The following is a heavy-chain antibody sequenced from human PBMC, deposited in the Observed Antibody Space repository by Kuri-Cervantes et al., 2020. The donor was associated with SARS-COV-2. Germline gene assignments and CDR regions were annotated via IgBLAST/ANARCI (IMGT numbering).Heavy chain of an antibody. J-gene: IGHJ6*03. CDR1: GGSISSYY. CDR3: ARSGYYSRGVTYYYMDV. Sequence: GSLRLSCTVSGGSISSYYWSWIRQPPGKGLEWIGYIYYSGSTNYNPSLKSRVTISVDTSKNQFSPKLSSVTAADSAVYYCARSGYYSRGVTYYYMDVWDKGTTVTVSS. D-gene: IGHD3-22*01. V-gene: IGHV4-59*12. CDR2: IYYSGST.